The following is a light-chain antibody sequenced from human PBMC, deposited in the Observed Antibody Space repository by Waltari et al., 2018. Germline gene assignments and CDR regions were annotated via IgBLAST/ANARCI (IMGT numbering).Light chain of an antibody. V-gene: IGLV1-40*01. CDR1: SSNIGANFD. CDR2: GNT. CDR3: QSYDNSLTTWV. Sequence: QSVLTQPPSVSGAPGQRVTISCAGRSSNIGANFDVQWYQQVPGTAPKLLIHGNTNRHSGVPGRFSGSKSGTSASLAITGLQPEDEADYYCQSYDNSLTTWVFGGGTTLTVL. J-gene: IGLJ3*02.